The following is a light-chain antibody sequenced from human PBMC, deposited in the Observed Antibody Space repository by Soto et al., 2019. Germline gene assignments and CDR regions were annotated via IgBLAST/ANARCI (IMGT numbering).Light chain of an antibody. CDR3: QSYDSSLSTWV. CDR1: SSNIGAGYD. J-gene: IGLJ3*02. CDR2: GSPNRPS. V-gene: IGLV1-40*01. Sequence: QSVLTQPPSVSGAPEQRVTIPCTGSSSNIGAGYDVHWYQQLPGTAPKLLIYGSPNRPSNRPSGVPDRFYGSKSGTSASLAITGLQAGDEADYYCQSYDSSLSTWVFGGGTKLTVL.